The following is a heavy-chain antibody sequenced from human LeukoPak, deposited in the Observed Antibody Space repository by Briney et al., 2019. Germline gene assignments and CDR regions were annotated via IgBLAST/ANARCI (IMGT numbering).Heavy chain of an antibody. Sequence: GGSLRLSCAVSGITFSSYSMNWVRQAPGKGLEWVAYISGGSTTVHYTDSVKGRFTVSRDNVNNALFLQMNSLRDEDTAVYYCARERGNYFRYWGQGTLVTVSS. CDR2: ISGGSTTV. CDR1: GITFSSYS. CDR3: ARERGNYFRY. D-gene: IGHD6-25*01. J-gene: IGHJ4*02. V-gene: IGHV3-48*02.